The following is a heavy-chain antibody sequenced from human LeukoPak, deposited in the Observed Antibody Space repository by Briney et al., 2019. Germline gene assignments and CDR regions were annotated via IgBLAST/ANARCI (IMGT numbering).Heavy chain of an antibody. CDR1: GFTFSSYS. CDR2: ISSSSSYI. V-gene: IGHV3-21*01. CDR3: ARTADYGDYRDAFDI. Sequence: KPGGSMRLSCAASGFTFSSYSMNWVRQAPGKGLEWVSSISSSSSYIYYADSVKGRFTISRDNAKNSLYLQMNSLRAEDTAVYYCARTADYGDYRDAFDIWGQGTMVTVSS. J-gene: IGHJ3*02. D-gene: IGHD4-17*01.